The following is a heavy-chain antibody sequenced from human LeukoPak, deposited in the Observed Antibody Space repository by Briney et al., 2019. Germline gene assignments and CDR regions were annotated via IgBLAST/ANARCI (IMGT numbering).Heavy chain of an antibody. CDR2: ISGSGGST. CDR1: GFTFSSYA. J-gene: IGHJ3*02. D-gene: IGHD3-16*02. V-gene: IGHV3-23*01. CDR3: AKGAGYDYVWGSYRYTGGGAFDI. Sequence: PGGSLGLSCAASGFTFSSYAMSWVRQAPGKGLEWVSAISGSGGSTYYADSVKGRFTISRDNSKNTLYLQMNSLRAEDTAVYYCAKGAGYDYVWGSYRYTGGGAFDIWGQGTMVTVSS.